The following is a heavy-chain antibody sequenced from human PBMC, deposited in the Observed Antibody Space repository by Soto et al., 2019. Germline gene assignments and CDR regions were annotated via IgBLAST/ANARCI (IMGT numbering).Heavy chain of an antibody. Sequence: SETLSLTCTVSGGSISSYYWSWIRQPPGKGLEWIGYIYYSGSTNYNPSLKSRVTISVDTSKNQFSLKLSSVTAADTAVYYCARDRYYGSGRPLGFDPWGQGTLVTVSS. V-gene: IGHV4-59*01. CDR2: IYYSGST. CDR3: ARDRYYGSGRPLGFDP. D-gene: IGHD3-10*01. J-gene: IGHJ5*02. CDR1: GGSISSYY.